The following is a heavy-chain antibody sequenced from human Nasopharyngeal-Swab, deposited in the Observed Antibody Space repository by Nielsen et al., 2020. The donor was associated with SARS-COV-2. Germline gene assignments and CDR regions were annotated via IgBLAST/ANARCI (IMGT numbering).Heavy chain of an antibody. V-gene: IGHV3-53*04. CDR1: GFTVSSNY. J-gene: IGHJ5*02. D-gene: IGHD3-3*01. CDR2: IYSGGST. Sequence: GESLKISCAASGFTVSSNYMSWVRQAPGKGLEWVSVIYSGGSTYYADSVKGRFTISRHNSKNTLYLQMNSLRAEDTAVYYCARTGGVLRFLEWLPNWFDPWGQGTLVTVSS. CDR3: ARTGGVLRFLEWLPNWFDP.